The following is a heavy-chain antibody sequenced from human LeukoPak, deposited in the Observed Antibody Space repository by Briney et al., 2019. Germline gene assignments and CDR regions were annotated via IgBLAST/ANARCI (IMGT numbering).Heavy chain of an antibody. CDR2: IIPILGIA. CDR1: GGTFSSYA. D-gene: IGHD6-19*01. V-gene: IGHV1-69*04. J-gene: IGHJ4*02. CDR3: ARGWSSGWYMGLIDY. Sequence: VKVSCKASGGTFSSYAISWVRQAPGQGLEWMGRIIPILGIANYAQKFQGRVTITADKSTSTACMELSSLRSEGTAVYYCARGWSSGWYMGLIDYWGQGTLVTVSS.